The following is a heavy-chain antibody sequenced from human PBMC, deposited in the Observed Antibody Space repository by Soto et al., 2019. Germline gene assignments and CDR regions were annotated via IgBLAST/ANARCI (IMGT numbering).Heavy chain of an antibody. CDR2: INHSGST. CDR1: GGSFSGYY. Sequence: PSETLALTCAVYGGSFSGYYWSWIRQPPGKGLEWIGEINHSGSTNYNPSLKSRVTISVDTSKNQFSLKLSSVTAADTAVYYCASGGTFLIAAAGRTGALQYWRQRTLVTVST. V-gene: IGHV4-34*01. J-gene: IGHJ1*01. CDR3: ASGGTFLIAAAGRTGALQY. D-gene: IGHD6-13*01.